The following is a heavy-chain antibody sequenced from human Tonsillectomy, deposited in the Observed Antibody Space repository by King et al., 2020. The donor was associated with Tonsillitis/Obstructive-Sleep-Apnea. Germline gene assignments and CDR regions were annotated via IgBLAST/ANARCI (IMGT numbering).Heavy chain of an antibody. J-gene: IGHJ6*02. CDR3: AKDTGQEYYYDMDV. V-gene: IGHV3-30*18. CDR1: GFTFNIYA. CDR2: VSNDGSII. Sequence: VQLVESGGGVVQPGRSLRLSCAASGFTFNIYAMHWVRQAPGKGLEWVAVVSNDGSIIYYADSVKGRFTISRDNSKNTLYLQMNSLRAEDTALYYCAKDTGQEYYYDMDVWGQGTTVTVS.